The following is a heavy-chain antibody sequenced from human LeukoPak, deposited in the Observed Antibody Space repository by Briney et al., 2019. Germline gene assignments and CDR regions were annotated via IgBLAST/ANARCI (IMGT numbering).Heavy chain of an antibody. Sequence: PGGSLRLSCVVSGFTFSSYSMSWVRQAPGKGLGWVANIKQDGSEKYYGDSVKGRFTISRDNAKNSLYLQMNSLRDEDTAVYYCARVRGSGSRDYWGQGSLVTVSS. CDR2: IKQDGSEK. CDR3: ARVRGSGSRDY. V-gene: IGHV3-7*03. J-gene: IGHJ4*02. D-gene: IGHD3-10*01. CDR1: GFTFSSYS.